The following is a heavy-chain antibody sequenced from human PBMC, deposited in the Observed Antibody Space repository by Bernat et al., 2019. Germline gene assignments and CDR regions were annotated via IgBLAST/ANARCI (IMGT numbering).Heavy chain of an antibody. CDR1: GFTFSDYY. CDR2: ISSSSSYT. Sequence: QVQLVESGGGLVKPGGSLRLSCAASGFTFSDYYMSWIRQAPGKGLEWVSYISSSSSYTNYADSVKGRFTISRDNAKNSLYLQMNSLRAEDTAVYYCARYLIAVAGTLDYWGQGTLVTVSS. D-gene: IGHD6-19*01. V-gene: IGHV3-11*05. J-gene: IGHJ4*02. CDR3: ARYLIAVAGTLDY.